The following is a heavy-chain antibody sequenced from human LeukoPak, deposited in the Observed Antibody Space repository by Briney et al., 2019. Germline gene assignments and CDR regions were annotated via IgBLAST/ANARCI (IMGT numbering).Heavy chain of an antibody. V-gene: IGHV3-53*04. D-gene: IGHD3-16*01. CDR3: ARGGVRAFDI. CDR2: IYAAGST. CDR1: GFTISDNF. Sequence: GGSLRLSCAASGFTISDNFMSWVRQAPGKGLEWVSLIYAAGSTYYADSVKGRFTISRHNSKNTLYLQMNSLRAEDTAVYYCARGGVRAFDIWGQGTMVTVSS. J-gene: IGHJ3*02.